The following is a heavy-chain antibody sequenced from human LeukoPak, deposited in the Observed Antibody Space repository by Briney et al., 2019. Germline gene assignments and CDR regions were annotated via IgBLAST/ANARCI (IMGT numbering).Heavy chain of an antibody. CDR1: GCSVSDKY. D-gene: IGHD2-21*01. V-gene: IGHV3-53*01. CDR3: TSGQMFTCGGFDD. CDR2: IYTAGAT. Sequence: PGDSLRLPCAASGCSVSDKYMGWVRQPPGKGLEWVSVIYTAGATFYPASVAGRFNISRDTSRNMVNLQMTSLRAEDTALYYCTSGQMFTCGGFDDWGRGTLVTVSS. J-gene: IGHJ4*02.